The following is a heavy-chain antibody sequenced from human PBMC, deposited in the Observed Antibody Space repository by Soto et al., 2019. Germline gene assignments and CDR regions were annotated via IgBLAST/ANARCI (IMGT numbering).Heavy chain of an antibody. CDR1: GFTFSHYG. D-gene: IGHD4-17*01. J-gene: IGHJ4*02. V-gene: IGHV3-33*01. CDR3: ARDDHYGDNGLDY. CDR2: ILNDGSRQ. Sequence: QVQLVESGGGVVQPGRSLRLSCEASGFTFSHYGMHWVRQAPGKGLEWVAVILNDGSRQHYADSVKGRLTISRDNSKNTLYLDMNSLRVEDTAVYYCARDDHYGDNGLDYWGQGTLVTVSS.